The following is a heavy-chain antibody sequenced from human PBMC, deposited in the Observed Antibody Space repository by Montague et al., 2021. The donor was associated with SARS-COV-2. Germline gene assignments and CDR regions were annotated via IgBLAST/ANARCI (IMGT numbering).Heavy chain of an antibody. CDR2: INHRGTS. J-gene: IGHJ4*02. CDR3: ARGRQHFNMIVVVMTGGEYYFVY. CDR1: GGSFSDNY. D-gene: IGHD3-22*01. V-gene: IGHV4-34*01. Sequence: SETLSLTCAVYGGSFSDNYWSWIRKPPGKGLEWIGEINHRGTSNYNPSLKSRVSISVDTSKNQFSLYLGSVTAADTAVYYCARGRQHFNMIVVVMTGGEYYFVYWGQGTLVTVSS.